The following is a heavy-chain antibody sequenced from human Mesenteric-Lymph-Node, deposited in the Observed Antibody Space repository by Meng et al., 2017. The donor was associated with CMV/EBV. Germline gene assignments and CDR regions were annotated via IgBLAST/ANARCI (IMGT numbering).Heavy chain of an antibody. Sequence: GVSLRLSCAASGFTFTDYYMSWIRQAPGKGLEWVSSISATSNTIYYADSVKDRFTISRDNAKNSLYLQMNTLRAEDTAVYYCARGLGNWGSYYFDYWGQGTLVTVSS. J-gene: IGHJ4*02. V-gene: IGHV3-11*04. D-gene: IGHD7-27*01. CDR2: ISATSNTI. CDR3: ARGLGNWGSYYFDY. CDR1: GFTFTDYY.